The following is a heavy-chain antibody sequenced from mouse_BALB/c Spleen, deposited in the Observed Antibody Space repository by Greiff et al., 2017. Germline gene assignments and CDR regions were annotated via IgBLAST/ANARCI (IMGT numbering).Heavy chain of an antibody. CDR3: TRNGNSWFAY. CDR2: IRLKSNNYAT. V-gene: IGHV6-6*02. J-gene: IGHJ3*01. D-gene: IGHD2-1*01. Sequence: EVKLMESGGGLVQPGGSMKLSCVASGFTFSNYWMNWVRQSPEKGLEWVAEIRLKSNNYATHYAESVKGRFTISRDDSKSSVYLQMNNLRAEDTGIYYCTRNGNSWFAYWGQGTLVTVSA. CDR1: GFTFSNYW.